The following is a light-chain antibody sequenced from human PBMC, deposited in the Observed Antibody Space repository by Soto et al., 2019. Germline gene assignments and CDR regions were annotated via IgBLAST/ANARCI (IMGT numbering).Light chain of an antibody. J-gene: IGKJ1*01. CDR2: AAS. Sequence: DIQMTKSPSSLSASVGDRVTMTCRSSQTINNYVNWYQHKPGKAPKVLIYAASSLQSGVPSRFSGSGSGTDFSLTISSLQPEDFATYYCQQGYSTAWTFGQGTKVDIK. CDR3: QQGYSTAWT. CDR1: QTINNY. V-gene: IGKV1-39*01.